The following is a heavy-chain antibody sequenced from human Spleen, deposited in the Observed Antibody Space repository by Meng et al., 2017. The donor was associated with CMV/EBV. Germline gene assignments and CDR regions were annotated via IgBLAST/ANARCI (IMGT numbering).Heavy chain of an antibody. J-gene: IGHJ4*02. Sequence: SGFTFSTYTMNWVRQAPGKGLEWVSSISSGSSYMYYTDSVKGRFTISRDNAKNSLYLQISSLRAEDTAVYYCARDSGIVATTPFDYWGQGTLVTVSS. CDR1: GFTFSTYT. CDR2: ISSGSSYM. D-gene: IGHD5-12*01. CDR3: ARDSGIVATTPFDY. V-gene: IGHV3-21*01.